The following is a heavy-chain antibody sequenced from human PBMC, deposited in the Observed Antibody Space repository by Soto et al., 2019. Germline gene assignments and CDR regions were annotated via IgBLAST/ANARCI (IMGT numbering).Heavy chain of an antibody. Sequence: EVQVVESGGGLVQPGGSLILSCAASGFSVSLNYMSWFRQAPGKGLEWVSAISLAGDTYHADSVKGRFTMSRDSSKNTLFLQMENLRVQDTAVYYCARDPPGPGSYSYDFWGQGILVTVSP. CDR1: GFSVSLNY. V-gene: IGHV3-66*01. J-gene: IGHJ4*02. D-gene: IGHD3-10*01. CDR2: ISLAGDT. CDR3: ARDPPGPGSYSYDF.